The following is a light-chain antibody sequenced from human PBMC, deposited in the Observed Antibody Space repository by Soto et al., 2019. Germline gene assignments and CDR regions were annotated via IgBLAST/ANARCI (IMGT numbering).Light chain of an antibody. V-gene: IGKV3-20*01. Sequence: EMVMTHSPGTLSLSPGERATLSCSASQSVSSSYLAWYQQKPGQAPRLLIYGASSRATGIPDRFSGSGSGTDFTLTISRLEPEDFAVYYCQQYGSSPTFGQGTKVDI. CDR2: GAS. CDR1: QSVSSSY. J-gene: IGKJ1*01. CDR3: QQYGSSPT.